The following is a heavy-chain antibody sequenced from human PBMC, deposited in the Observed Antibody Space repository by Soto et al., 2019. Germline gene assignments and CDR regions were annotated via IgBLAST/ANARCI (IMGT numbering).Heavy chain of an antibody. CDR3: AREMWTRSGPQNFFDY. Sequence: QVQLVQSEGQMKQPGASVKVSCKASGYSFTNYGFCWVRQVPGQGLEWMGYISPSSGYTTYAPNLQERVIMTTDSSTTTAYMELRSLTSDDTAVYYCAREMWTRSGPQNFFDYWGQGALVTVSS. J-gene: IGHJ4*02. D-gene: IGHD6-25*01. CDR2: ISPSSGYT. CDR1: GYSFTNYG. V-gene: IGHV1-18*01.